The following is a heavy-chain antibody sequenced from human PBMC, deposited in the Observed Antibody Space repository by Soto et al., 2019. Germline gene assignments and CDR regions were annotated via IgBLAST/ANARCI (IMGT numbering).Heavy chain of an antibody. V-gene: IGHV3-23*01. CDR1: GFTFSTYA. CDR3: ARTRGYGVFDGYDI. D-gene: IGHD4-17*01. Sequence: GGSLRLSCAASGFTFSTYAMSWVRQAPGKGLEWVSAISDSVSGGRVDTYYADSVKGRFTISRDNSIDTLYLQMNSLRTEDAAVYYCARTRGYGVFDGYDIWGQGAMVTVSS. CDR2: ISDSVSGGRVDT. J-gene: IGHJ3*02.